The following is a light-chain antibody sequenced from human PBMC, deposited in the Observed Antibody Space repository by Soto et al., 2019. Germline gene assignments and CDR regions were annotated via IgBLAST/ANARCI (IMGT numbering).Light chain of an antibody. Sequence: IVLTQSPGTLSLSPGERATLSCKASQSVSSNYLAWYQQKPGQAPRLLIYGASSRATGIPDRFSGSGSVTDFTLTISRLEPEDFAVYYCQQYGSSPQTFGQGTKVDIK. CDR3: QQYGSSPQT. V-gene: IGKV3-20*01. CDR2: GAS. CDR1: QSVSSNY. J-gene: IGKJ1*01.